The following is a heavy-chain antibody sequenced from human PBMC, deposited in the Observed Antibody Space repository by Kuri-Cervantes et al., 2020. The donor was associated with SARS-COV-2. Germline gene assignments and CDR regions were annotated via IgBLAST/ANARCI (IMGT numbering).Heavy chain of an antibody. V-gene: IGHV4-38-2*01. CDR3: ARLRYCSSTSCWHFDY. CDR1: GYSISSGYY. D-gene: IGHD2-2*01. Sequence: SETLSLTCAVSGYSISSGYYWGWIRQPPGKGLEWIGSIYHSGSTYYNPSLKSRVTISVDTSKNQFSLKQSSVTAADTAVYYCARLRYCSSTSCWHFDYWGQGTLVTVSS. J-gene: IGHJ4*02. CDR2: IYHSGST.